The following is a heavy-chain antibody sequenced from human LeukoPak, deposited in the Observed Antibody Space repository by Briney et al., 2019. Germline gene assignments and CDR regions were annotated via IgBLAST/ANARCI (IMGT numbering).Heavy chain of an antibody. CDR3: ARQSSGYSYGSHDY. CDR2: IYYSGSA. V-gene: IGHV4-39*01. Sequence: SETLSLTCTVSGGSISSSSYYWGWIRQPPGKGLEWIGTIYYSGSAYYNPSLKSRVTISVDTSKNQFSLKLSSVTAADTAVYCCARQSSGYSYGSHDYWGQGTLVTVSS. J-gene: IGHJ4*02. D-gene: IGHD5-18*01. CDR1: GGSISSSSYY.